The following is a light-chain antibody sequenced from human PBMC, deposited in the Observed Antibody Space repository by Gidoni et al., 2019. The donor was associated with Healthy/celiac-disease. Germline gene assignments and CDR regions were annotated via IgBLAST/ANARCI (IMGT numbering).Light chain of an antibody. V-gene: IGLV3-19*01. CDR3: NSRDSSGNHWV. Sequence: SSELTQDTAVSGVCGQTVRIPCHGDSLRSYYARWYQPKPAQAPVLVIYGNNNRLPGIPDRFSCCSSGNTAALTIPGAQAEEEADYYCNSRDSSGNHWVFGGGTKLTVL. J-gene: IGLJ3*02. CDR2: GNN. CDR1: SLRSYY.